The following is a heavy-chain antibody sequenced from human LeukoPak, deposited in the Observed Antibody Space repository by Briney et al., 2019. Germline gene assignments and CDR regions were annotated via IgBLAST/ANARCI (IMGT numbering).Heavy chain of an antibody. J-gene: IGHJ4*02. CDR2: IKQDGSEK. Sequence: TGGSLRLSCAASGFTFSSYWMSWVRQAPGKGLEWVANIKQDGSEKNYMDSVKGRFTISRDNTKNSVYLQMSSLRAEDTAVYYCAREVWGPEYWGQGTLVTVSS. D-gene: IGHD1-14*01. CDR3: AREVWGPEY. V-gene: IGHV3-7*01. CDR1: GFTFSSYW.